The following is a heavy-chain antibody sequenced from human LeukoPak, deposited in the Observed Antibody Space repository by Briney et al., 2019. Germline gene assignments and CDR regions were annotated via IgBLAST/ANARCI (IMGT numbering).Heavy chain of an antibody. Sequence: GRSLRLSCAASGFTFSSYGMHWVRQAPGKGLGWVAVIWYDGSNKYYADSVKGRFTISRDNSKNTLYLQMNSLRAEDTAVYYRARDNWNLYAFDYWGQGTLVTVSS. V-gene: IGHV3-30*19. D-gene: IGHD1-1*01. CDR1: GFTFSSYG. CDR3: ARDNWNLYAFDY. CDR2: IWYDGSNK. J-gene: IGHJ4*02.